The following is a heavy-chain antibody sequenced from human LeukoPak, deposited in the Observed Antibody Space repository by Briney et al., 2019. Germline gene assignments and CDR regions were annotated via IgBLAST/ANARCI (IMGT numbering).Heavy chain of an antibody. CDR2: ISGSGGST. V-gene: IGHV3-23*01. Sequence: PGGSLRLSCAASGFTFSSYAMSWVRQAPGKGLEWVSAISGSGGSTYYADSVKGRFTISRDNSKNTLYLQMNSLRAEDTAVYYCAKEGADYDFWSGYYTVGFDYWGQGTLVTVSS. CDR1: GFTFSSYA. D-gene: IGHD3-3*01. J-gene: IGHJ4*02. CDR3: AKEGADYDFWSGYYTVGFDY.